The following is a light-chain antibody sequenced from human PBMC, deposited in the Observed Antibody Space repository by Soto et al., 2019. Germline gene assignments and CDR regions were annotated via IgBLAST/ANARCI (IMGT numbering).Light chain of an antibody. J-gene: IGKJ5*01. CDR1: QRVSSSY. Sequence: PGERATLSCRASQRVSSSYLAWYQQKPGQAPRLLIYGASSRATGIPDRFSGSGSGTDFTLTISRLEPEDFAVYFCQHFGSSPPITFGQGTRLEIK. CDR2: GAS. V-gene: IGKV3-20*01. CDR3: QHFGSSPPIT.